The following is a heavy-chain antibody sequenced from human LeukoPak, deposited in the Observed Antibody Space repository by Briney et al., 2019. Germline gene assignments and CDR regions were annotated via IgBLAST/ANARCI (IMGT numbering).Heavy chain of an antibody. CDR2: ISSSGDST. D-gene: IGHD1-26*01. CDR3: AKSAVGAAYYFDY. CDR1: GFTFSSYV. Sequence: PGGSLSLSCAASGFTFSSYVMSWVRQAPGKGLEWVSDISSSGDSTHYADSVKGRFTISRDNSKNTLFLQMDSLRAEDTAVYYCAKSAVGAAYYFDYLGQGTLVTVSS. J-gene: IGHJ4*02. V-gene: IGHV3-23*01.